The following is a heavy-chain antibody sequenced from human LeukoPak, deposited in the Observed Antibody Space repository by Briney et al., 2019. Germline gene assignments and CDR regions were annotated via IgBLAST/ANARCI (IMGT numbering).Heavy chain of an antibody. V-gene: IGHV3-13*01. CDR2: IGTAGDT. CDR3: VRVAKERVGGVYYFDY. D-gene: IGHD1-1*01. Sequence: PGGSLRLSCAASGFTFSDYDMHWVRQATGKGLEWVSAIGTAGDTYYTGSVKGRFTISRENSKNYLYLQMNRLRAGDTAVYYCVRVAKERVGGVYYFDYWGQGTPVTVSS. CDR1: GFTFSDYD. J-gene: IGHJ4*02.